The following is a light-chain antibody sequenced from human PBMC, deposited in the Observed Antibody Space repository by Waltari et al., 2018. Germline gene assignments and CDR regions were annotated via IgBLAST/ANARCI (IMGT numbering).Light chain of an antibody. CDR1: SSDVGGYNF. J-gene: IGLJ1*01. Sequence: QSALTQPASVSGSPGQSITIPCTGTSSDVGGYNFVSWYQQHPGKAPNLMIYDVTNRTSGGSNRFSGSKSCNPASLTISGLQAEDEADYYCSSYASSSAHYVFGSGTKVTVL. CDR3: SSYASSSAHYV. CDR2: DVT. V-gene: IGLV2-14*03.